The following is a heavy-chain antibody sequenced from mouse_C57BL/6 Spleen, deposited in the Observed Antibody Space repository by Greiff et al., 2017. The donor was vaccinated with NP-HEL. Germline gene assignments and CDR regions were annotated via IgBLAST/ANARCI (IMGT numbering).Heavy chain of an antibody. D-gene: IGHD1-1*01. CDR3: ARSAVGATENAMDY. J-gene: IGHJ4*01. CDR2: IYIGNGYT. CDR1: GYTFTSYG. V-gene: IGHV1-58*01. Sequence: EVQLPPSGAELVRPGSSVKMSCTTSGYTFTSYGITWVTQRPGQGLEWIGYIYIGNGYTEYNEQFKGKATLTSDTSSSPAYMQLSSLTSEDSASYCGARSAVGATENAMDYWGQGTSGTGAS.